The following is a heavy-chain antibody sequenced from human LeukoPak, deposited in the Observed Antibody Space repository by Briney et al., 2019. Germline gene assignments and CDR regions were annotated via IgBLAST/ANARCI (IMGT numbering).Heavy chain of an antibody. J-gene: IGHJ5*02. D-gene: IGHD1-1*01. Sequence: GGSLRLSCAVSGFTVSSSYMSWVRQAPGKGLEWVSVIYSGGSTYYADSVKGRFTISRDNSKNTLYLQMNSLRAEDTAVYYCARDGPEGTNWFDPWGQGTLVTVSS. V-gene: IGHV3-66*01. CDR2: IYSGGST. CDR3: ARDGPEGTNWFDP. CDR1: GFTVSSSY.